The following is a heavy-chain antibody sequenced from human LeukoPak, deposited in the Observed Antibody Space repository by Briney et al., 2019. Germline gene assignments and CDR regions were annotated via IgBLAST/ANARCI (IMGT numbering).Heavy chain of an antibody. D-gene: IGHD3-3*01. CDR3: AVRTYYDFWSGYYTGPYYYYYGMDV. Sequence: GASVKVSCKASGYTFTGYYMHWVRQAPGQGLEWMGWINPNSGGTNYAQKFQGRVTMTRATSISTAYMELSRLRSDDTAVYYCAVRTYYDFWSGYYTGPYYYYYGMDVWGQGTTVTVSS. CDR2: INPNSGGT. V-gene: IGHV1-2*02. J-gene: IGHJ6*02. CDR1: GYTFTGYY.